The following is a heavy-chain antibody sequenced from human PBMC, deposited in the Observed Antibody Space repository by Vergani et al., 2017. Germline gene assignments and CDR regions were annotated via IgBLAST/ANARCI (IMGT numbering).Heavy chain of an antibody. D-gene: IGHD4-23*01. V-gene: IGHV3-21*01. CDR1: GFTFSSYS. J-gene: IGHJ6*02. CDR2: ISSSSSYI. CDR3: ARDSGANGGYYYYGMDV. Sequence: EVQLVESGGGLVKPGGSLRLSCAASGFTFSSYSMNWVRQAPGKGLEWVSSISSSSSYIYYADSVKGRFTISRDNAKNSLYLQMNSLRAEDTAVYYCARDSGANGGYYYYGMDVWGQGTTVTVSS.